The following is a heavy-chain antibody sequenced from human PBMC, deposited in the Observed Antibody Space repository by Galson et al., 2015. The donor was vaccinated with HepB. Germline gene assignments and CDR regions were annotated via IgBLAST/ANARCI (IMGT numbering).Heavy chain of an antibody. D-gene: IGHD3-22*01. CDR2: IYHSGST. J-gene: IGHJ3*02. CDR3: ARTNYYDSSGYYRVPGAFDI. Sequence: TLSLTCTVSGYSISSGYYWGWIRQPPGKGLEWIGSIYHSGSTYYNPSLKSRVTISVDTSKNQFSLKLSSVTAADTAVYYCARTNYYDSSGYYRVPGAFDIWGQGTMVTVSS. CDR1: GYSISSGYY. V-gene: IGHV4-38-2*02.